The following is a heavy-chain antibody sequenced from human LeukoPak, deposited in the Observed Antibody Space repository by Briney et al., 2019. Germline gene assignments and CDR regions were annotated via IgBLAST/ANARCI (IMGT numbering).Heavy chain of an antibody. D-gene: IGHD6-19*01. V-gene: IGHV3-33*06. CDR1: GFTFSSYG. J-gene: IGHJ4*02. Sequence: GGSLRLSCAASGFTFSSYGMHWVRQAPGKGLEWVAVIWYDGSNKYYADYVKGRFTISRDNSKNTLYLQMNSLRAEDAAVYYCGKKTGYSSGWYLESWGQGTLVTVSS. CDR3: GKKTGYSSGWYLES. CDR2: IWYDGSNK.